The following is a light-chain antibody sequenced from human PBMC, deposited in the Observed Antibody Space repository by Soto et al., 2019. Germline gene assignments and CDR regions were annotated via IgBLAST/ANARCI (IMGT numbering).Light chain of an antibody. Sequence: IRVTQSPATLSVYPGEEATLSCRAPYPIRGHVAWYQQQLGQAPRLLIYDGSTRAAGVPARFSGSGSGTEFTLTISSLQSEDFAVHHCQQYHNWPPWTFAQGTKVDI. CDR2: DGS. V-gene: IGKV3-15*01. CDR3: QQYHNWPPWT. CDR1: YPIRGH. J-gene: IGKJ1*01.